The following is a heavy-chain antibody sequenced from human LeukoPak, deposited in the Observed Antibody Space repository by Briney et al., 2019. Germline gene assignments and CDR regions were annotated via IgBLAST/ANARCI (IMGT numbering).Heavy chain of an antibody. J-gene: IGHJ4*02. CDR2: ITSSGDAT. V-gene: IGHV3-23*01. D-gene: IGHD5-18*01. CDR3: AKASGYSYGKYFFDS. CDR1: GFTFSSYA. Sequence: GGSLRLSCAASGFTFSSYAMNWVRQAPGKGLEWVSSITSSGDATYYADSVKGRFTISRDNSKNTVYLQMNSLRAEDTAVYYCAKASGYSYGKYFFDSWGQGTLVTVSS.